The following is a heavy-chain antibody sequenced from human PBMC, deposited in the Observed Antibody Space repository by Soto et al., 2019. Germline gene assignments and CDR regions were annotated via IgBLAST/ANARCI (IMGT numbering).Heavy chain of an antibody. V-gene: IGHV3-74*01. CDR2: ISSDGSVT. J-gene: IGHJ4*02. CDR1: GFTFSTYW. CDR3: ARAMTSVGATTKGDY. D-gene: IGHD1-26*01. Sequence: EVQLVESGGGLVQPGGSLRLSCAASGFTFSTYWMHWVRQAPGKGPVWVSRISSDGSVTDYAGSVKGRFTISRDNAKNTLYLQMNSLRAEDTAVYYCARAMTSVGATTKGDYWGQGTLGTVSS.